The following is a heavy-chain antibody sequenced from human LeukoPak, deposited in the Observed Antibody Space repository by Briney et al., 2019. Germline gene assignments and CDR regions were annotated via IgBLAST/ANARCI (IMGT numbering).Heavy chain of an antibody. CDR3: ARGYPYPPRFWSGYSPRFDP. J-gene: IGHJ5*02. V-gene: IGHV4-34*01. D-gene: IGHD3-3*01. CDR2: INHSGST. CDR1: GGSFSGYY. Sequence: PSETLSLTCAVYGGSFSGYYWSWIRQPPGKGLEWIGEINHSGSTNYNPSLKSRVTISVDTSKNQFSLKLSSVTAADTAVYYCARGYPYPPRFWSGYSPRFDPWGQGTLVTVSS.